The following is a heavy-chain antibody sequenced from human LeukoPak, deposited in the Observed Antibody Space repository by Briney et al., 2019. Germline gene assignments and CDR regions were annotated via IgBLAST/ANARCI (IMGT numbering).Heavy chain of an antibody. Sequence: SETLSLTCTVSGGSISSGSYYWSWIRQPAGKGLEWIGYIYYNERTNYNPSLKSRVTISIDTSQNQFSLNVSSVNAADAAVYYCARSPQYFDYLLDGDSQYYFDFWGQGTLVTVSS. CDR2: IYYNERT. D-gene: IGHD3-9*01. CDR3: ARSPQYFDYLLDGDSQYYFDF. V-gene: IGHV4-61*10. J-gene: IGHJ4*02. CDR1: GGSISSGSYY.